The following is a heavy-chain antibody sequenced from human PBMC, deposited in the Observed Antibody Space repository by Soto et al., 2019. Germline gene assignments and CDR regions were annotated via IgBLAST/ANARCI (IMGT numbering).Heavy chain of an antibody. Sequence: PSETLSLTCTVSGGSISSGYYWSWIRQHPVKGLEWIGYIYYSGNTYYNPSLKSRVSISLDTSKSQFSLKLDSVTAADTAVYYCARDAPAALGVPNSMDVWGQGTKVTVSS. V-gene: IGHV4-31*03. J-gene: IGHJ6*02. CDR1: GGSISSGYY. CDR2: IYYSGNT. D-gene: IGHD3-3*02. CDR3: ARDAPAALGVPNSMDV.